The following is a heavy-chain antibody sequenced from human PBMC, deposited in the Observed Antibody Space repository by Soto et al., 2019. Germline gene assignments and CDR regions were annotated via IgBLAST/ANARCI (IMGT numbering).Heavy chain of an antibody. Sequence: SETLSLTCTVSGGSISSYYWSWIRQPPGKGLEWIGYIYYSGSTNYNPSLKSRVTISVDTSKNQFSLRLSSVTAADTAVYYCARSVTELRYFDWLLRHDYWGQGTLVTVS. CDR2: IYYSGST. D-gene: IGHD3-9*01. CDR3: ARSVTELRYFDWLLRHDY. J-gene: IGHJ4*02. CDR1: GGSISSYY. V-gene: IGHV4-59*08.